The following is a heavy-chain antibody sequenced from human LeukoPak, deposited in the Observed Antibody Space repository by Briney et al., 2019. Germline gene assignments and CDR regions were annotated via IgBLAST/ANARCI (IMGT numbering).Heavy chain of an antibody. CDR2: IIPIFGTA. CDR1: GGTFSSYA. Sequence: SVTVSCTASGGTFSSYAISWVRQAPGQGLEWMGGIIPIFGTANYAQKFQGRVTITADESTSTAYMELSSLRSEDTAVYYCAAGYCSSTSCYARYYYYGIDVWGQGTTVTVS. CDR3: AAGYCSSTSCYARYYYYGIDV. V-gene: IGHV1-69*01. D-gene: IGHD2-2*01. J-gene: IGHJ6*02.